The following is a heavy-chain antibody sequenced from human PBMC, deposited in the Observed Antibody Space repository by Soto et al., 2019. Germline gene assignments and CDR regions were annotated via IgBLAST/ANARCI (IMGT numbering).Heavy chain of an antibody. CDR1: GFTFNSYG. Sequence: GGSLRLSCAASGFTFNSYGMHWVRQGPGNGLEWVAFISYDSTKTYYADSVKGRFTISRDNSNSALYVQMNSLTGEDTAVYYCARPRSAWSDFHSYHLDVWRQRTTVRVS. CDR2: ISYDSTKT. V-gene: IGHV3-30*03. J-gene: IGHJ6*03. D-gene: IGHD1-26*01. CDR3: ARPRSAWSDFHSYHLDV.